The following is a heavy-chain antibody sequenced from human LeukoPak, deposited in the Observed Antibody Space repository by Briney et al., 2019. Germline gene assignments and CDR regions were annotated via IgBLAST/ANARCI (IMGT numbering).Heavy chain of an antibody. CDR1: GFTFSSYA. Sequence: PGGSLRLSCAASGFTFSSYAMSWVRQAPGKGLEWVSAISGSGGSTYYADSVKGRFTISRDNSKNTLYLQMNSLRAEDTAVYYCAKVGYGDYVGYYYYMDVWGKGTTGTNSS. D-gene: IGHD4-17*01. V-gene: IGHV3-23*01. CDR2: ISGSGGST. CDR3: AKVGYGDYVGYYYYMDV. J-gene: IGHJ6*03.